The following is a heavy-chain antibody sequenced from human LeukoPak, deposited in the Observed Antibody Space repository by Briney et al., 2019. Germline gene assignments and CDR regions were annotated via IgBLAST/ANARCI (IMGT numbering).Heavy chain of an antibody. CDR2: ISGSGGST. Sequence: GGSLRLSCAASGFTFSSYAMSWVRQAPGKGLEWVSAISGSGGSTYYADSVKGRFTISRDNSKNTLYLQTNSLRAEDTAVYYCAESPTRITMVRGVDYWGQGTLVTVSS. CDR3: AESPTRITMVRGVDY. D-gene: IGHD3-10*01. CDR1: GFTFSSYA. V-gene: IGHV3-23*01. J-gene: IGHJ4*02.